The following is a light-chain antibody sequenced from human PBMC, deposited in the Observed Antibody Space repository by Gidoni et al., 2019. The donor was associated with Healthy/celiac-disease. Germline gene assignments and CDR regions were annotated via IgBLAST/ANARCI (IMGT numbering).Light chain of an antibody. CDR1: QSVLYSSTNKNY. V-gene: IGKV4-1*01. CDR2: WAS. J-gene: IGKJ4*01. Sequence: DIVMTQPPDSLPVSLGERATIHCKSSQSVLYSSTNKNYLAWYQQKPGQPPKLLISWASTRESGVPDRFSGSTSGTDFTLTISSLQAEDVAVYYCQQYYSTPLTFGGGTRVAI. CDR3: QQYYSTPLT.